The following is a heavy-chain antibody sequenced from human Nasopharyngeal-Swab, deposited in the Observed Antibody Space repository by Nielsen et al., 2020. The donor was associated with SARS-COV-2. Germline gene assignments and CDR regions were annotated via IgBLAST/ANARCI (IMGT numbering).Heavy chain of an antibody. CDR1: GFTFSNAW. V-gene: IGHV3-15*01. CDR2: IKSKTDGGTT. D-gene: IGHD5-12*01. J-gene: IGHJ4*02. Sequence: GESLQISCAASGFTFSNAWMSWVRQAPGKGLEWVGRIKSKTDGGTTDYAAPVKGRFTISRDDSKNTLYLQMNSLKTEDTAVYYCTTDIVATNFDYWGQGTLVTVSS. CDR3: TTDIVATNFDY.